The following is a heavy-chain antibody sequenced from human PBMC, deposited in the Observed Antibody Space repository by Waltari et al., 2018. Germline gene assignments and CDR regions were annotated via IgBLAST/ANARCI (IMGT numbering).Heavy chain of an antibody. J-gene: IGHJ4*02. Sequence: QVQLQQWGAGLLKPSETLSLTCAVYGGSFSGYYWSWIRQPPGKGLEWIGEINHSGSTNYNPSLKSRVTISVDTSKNQFSLKLSSVTAADTAVYYCARVSTSQVFSFDYWGQGTLVTVSS. CDR3: ARVSTSQVFSFDY. CDR1: GGSFSGYY. V-gene: IGHV4-34*01. D-gene: IGHD2-21*01. CDR2: INHSGST.